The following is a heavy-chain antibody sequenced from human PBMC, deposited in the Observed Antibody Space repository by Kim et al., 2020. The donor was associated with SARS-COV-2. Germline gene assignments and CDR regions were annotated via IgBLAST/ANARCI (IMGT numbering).Heavy chain of an antibody. CDR2: FNTDGSNT. D-gene: IGHD6-19*01. Sequence: GGSLRLSCAASGFTFSSNWMNWVRQAPGKGLVWVSRFNTDGSNTYYADSVKGRFTISRDNAKNTMFLQMNSLRVEDTAVYFCARGDLSTGLYRDWGQGTLVTVAS. V-gene: IGHV3-74*01. CDR1: GFTFSSNW. CDR3: ARGDLSTGLYRD. J-gene: IGHJ4*02.